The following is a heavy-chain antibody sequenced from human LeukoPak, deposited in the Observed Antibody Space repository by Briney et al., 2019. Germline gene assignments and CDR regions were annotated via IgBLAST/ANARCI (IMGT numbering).Heavy chain of an antibody. Sequence: GGSLRLSCAASGFTFDDYAMPWVRQAPGKGLEWVSGISWNSGSIGYADSVKGRFTISRDNAKNSLYLQMNSLRAEDTAVYYCAKARDRRVAVAGGYYFDYWGQGTLVTVSS. CDR1: GFTFDDYA. CDR3: AKARDRRVAVAGGYYFDY. D-gene: IGHD6-19*01. V-gene: IGHV3-9*01. CDR2: ISWNSGSI. J-gene: IGHJ4*02.